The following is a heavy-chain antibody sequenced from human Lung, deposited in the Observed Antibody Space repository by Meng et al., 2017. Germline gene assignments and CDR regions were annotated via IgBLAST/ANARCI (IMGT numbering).Heavy chain of an antibody. Sequence: VHLVGSGGSVGRPGGSLRLSCAASGFIFDDYGMSWVRQAPGKGLEWVSGINWNGGNVDYAVSVKGRFTISRDNAKNSLHLQMNSLRAEDTALYYCTRGPSLAMSAVPDYWGQGTLVTVSS. CDR1: GFIFDDYG. V-gene: IGHV3-20*04. CDR3: TRGPSLAMSAVPDY. D-gene: IGHD5/OR15-5a*01. CDR2: INWNGGNV. J-gene: IGHJ4*02.